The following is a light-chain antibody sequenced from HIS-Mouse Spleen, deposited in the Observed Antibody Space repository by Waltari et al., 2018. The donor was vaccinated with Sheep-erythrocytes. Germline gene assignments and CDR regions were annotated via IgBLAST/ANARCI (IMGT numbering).Light chain of an antibody. J-gene: IGKJ2*01. V-gene: IGKV1-6*01. CDR2: AAS. CDR3: LQDYNYPYT. Sequence: AIQMTQSPSSLSASVGDRVTITCRASQGIRSDLGWYQQKPGNAPKLLIYAASSLQSVVPSRFSGSGSGTDFTLTISSLQPEDFATYYCLQDYNYPYTFGQGTKLEIK. CDR1: QGIRSD.